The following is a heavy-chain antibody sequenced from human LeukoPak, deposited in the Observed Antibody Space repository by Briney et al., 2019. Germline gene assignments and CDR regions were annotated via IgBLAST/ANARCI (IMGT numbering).Heavy chain of an antibody. D-gene: IGHD4-17*01. CDR2: INHSGST. V-gene: IGHV4-34*01. J-gene: IGHJ5*02. CDR1: GGSFSGYY. Sequence: PSETLSLTCAVYGGSFSGYYWSWIRQPPGKGLEWIGEINHSGSTNYNPSLKSRVTISVDKSKNQFSLKLSSVTAADTAVYYCARGTAVSPRRAFDPWGQGTLVTVSP. CDR3: ARGTAVSPRRAFDP.